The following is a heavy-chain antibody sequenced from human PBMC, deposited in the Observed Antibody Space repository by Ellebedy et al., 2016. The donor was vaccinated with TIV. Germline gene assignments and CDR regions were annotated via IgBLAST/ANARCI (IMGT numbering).Heavy chain of an antibody. CDR2: ISRSSTNI. CDR1: GFIVSSNY. CDR3: ASLGVRYCSGGSCYEASDY. J-gene: IGHJ4*02. Sequence: PGGSLRLSCAASGFIVSSNYMSWVRQAPGKGLEWVSCISRSSTNISYADSVKGRFTISRDNAKNSLYLQMNSLRAEETAVYYCASLGVRYCSGGSCYEASDYWGQGTLVTVSS. D-gene: IGHD2-15*01. V-gene: IGHV3-21*01.